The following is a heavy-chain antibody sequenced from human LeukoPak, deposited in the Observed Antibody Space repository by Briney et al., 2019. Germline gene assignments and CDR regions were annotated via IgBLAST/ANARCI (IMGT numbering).Heavy chain of an antibody. CDR3: AKAPDYHDAFDI. CDR2: ISYDGSNK. CDR1: GFTFSSYG. J-gene: IGHJ3*02. V-gene: IGHV3-30*18. D-gene: IGHD4-11*01. Sequence: PGGSLRLSCAASGFTFSSYGMHWVRQAPGKGLEWVAVISYDGSNKYYADSVKGRFTISRDNSKNTLYLQMNSLRAEDTAVYYCAKAPDYHDAFDIWGQGTMVTVSS.